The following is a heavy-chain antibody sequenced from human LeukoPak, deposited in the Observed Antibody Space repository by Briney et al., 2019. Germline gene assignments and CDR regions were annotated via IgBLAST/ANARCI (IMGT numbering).Heavy chain of an antibody. Sequence: GGSLRLACAASGFTFSSYAMSWVRQAPGKGLEWVSAISGSGGSTYYADSVKGRFTISRDNSKNTLYLQMNSLRAEDTAVYYCAKDLKVRGLIGNNWGQETLVTVSS. V-gene: IGHV3-23*01. J-gene: IGHJ4*02. CDR3: AKDLKVRGLIGNN. CDR2: ISGSGGST. D-gene: IGHD3-10*01. CDR1: GFTFSSYA.